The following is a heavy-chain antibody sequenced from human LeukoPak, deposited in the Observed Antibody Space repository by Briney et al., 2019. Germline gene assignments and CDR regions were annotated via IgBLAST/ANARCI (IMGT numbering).Heavy chain of an antibody. J-gene: IGHJ6*03. V-gene: IGHV4-31*03. Sequence: SETLSLTCIVSGGSISSGGYYWSWIRQHPGKGLEWIGYIYYSGSTYYNPSLKSRVTISVDTSKNQFSLKLSSVTAADTAVYYCARGAARAYYYYYMDVWGKGTTVTVSS. CDR2: IYYSGST. CDR3: ARGAARAYYYYYMDV. D-gene: IGHD2-15*01. CDR1: GGSISSGGYY.